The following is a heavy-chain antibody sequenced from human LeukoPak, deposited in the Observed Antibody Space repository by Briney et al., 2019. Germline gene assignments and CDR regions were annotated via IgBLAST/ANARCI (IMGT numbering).Heavy chain of an antibody. V-gene: IGHV1-69*13. CDR1: GGTFSSYA. D-gene: IGHD3-3*01. CDR3: ARGYYDFWSGLAGPDY. CDR2: IIPIFGTA. Sequence: SVKVSCEASGGTFSSYAISWVRQAPGQGLEWMGGIIPIFGTANYAQKFQGRVTITADESTSIAYMELSSLRSEDTAVYYCARGYYDFWSGLAGPDYWGQGTLVTVSS. J-gene: IGHJ4*02.